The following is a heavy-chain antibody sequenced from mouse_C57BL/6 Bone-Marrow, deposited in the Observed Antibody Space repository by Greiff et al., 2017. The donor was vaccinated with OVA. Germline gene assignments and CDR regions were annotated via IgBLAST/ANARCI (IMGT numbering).Heavy chain of an antibody. CDR1: GFNIKDDY. J-gene: IGHJ1*03. Sequence: VQLQQSGAELVRPGASVKLSCTASGFNIKDDYMHWVKQRPEQGLEWIGWIDPENGDTEYASKFQGKATITADTSSNTVYLQLSSLTSEDTAVYYCTTHWEGYFDVWGTGTTVTVSS. D-gene: IGHD4-1*01. CDR3: TTHWEGYFDV. V-gene: IGHV14-4*01. CDR2: IDPENGDT.